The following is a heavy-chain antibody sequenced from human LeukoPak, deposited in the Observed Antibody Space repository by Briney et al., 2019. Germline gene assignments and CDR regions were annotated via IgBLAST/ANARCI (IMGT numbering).Heavy chain of an antibody. CDR1: GGTFSSYA. D-gene: IGHD2-21*01. CDR3: ARVGPLLAYYYYFDY. Sequence: SVKVSCKASGGTFSSYAISWVRQAPGQGLEWMGGIIPIFGTANYAQKFQGRVTITADESTSTACMELSSLRSEDTAVYYCARVGPLLAYYYYFDYWGQGTLVTVSS. V-gene: IGHV1-69*13. J-gene: IGHJ4*02. CDR2: IIPIFGTA.